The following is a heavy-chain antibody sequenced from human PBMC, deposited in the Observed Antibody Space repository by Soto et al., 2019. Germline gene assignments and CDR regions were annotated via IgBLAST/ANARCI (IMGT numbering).Heavy chain of an antibody. CDR1: GYTFINYY. CDR3: ARSGAYCGSSTCLFDN. V-gene: IGHV1-18*04. J-gene: IGHJ4*02. CDR2: ISAYNHNT. Sequence: ASVKVSCKASGYTFINYYIHWVRQAPGQGLEWMGWISAYNHNTKYPQKLQGRVTMTTDTSTTTAYMELRSLGSDDTAVYYCARSGAYCGSSTCLFDNWGQGTLVTVSS. D-gene: IGHD2-2*01.